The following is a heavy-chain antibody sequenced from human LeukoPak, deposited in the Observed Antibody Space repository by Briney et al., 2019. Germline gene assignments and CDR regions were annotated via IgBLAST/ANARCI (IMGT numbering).Heavy chain of an antibody. V-gene: IGHV4-39*07. D-gene: IGHD1-26*01. Sequence: SETLSLTCTVSGGSISSSSYYWGWIRQPPGKELEWIGSIYYSGSTYYNPSLKSRVTISVDTSKNQFSLKLSSVTAADTAVYYCARDEVGATIYYYYGMDVWGQGTTVTVSS. J-gene: IGHJ6*02. CDR2: IYYSGST. CDR3: ARDEVGATIYYYYGMDV. CDR1: GGSISSSSYY.